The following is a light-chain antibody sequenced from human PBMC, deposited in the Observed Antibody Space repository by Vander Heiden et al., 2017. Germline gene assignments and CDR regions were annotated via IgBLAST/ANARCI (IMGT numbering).Light chain of an antibody. CDR3: SAWDSSLGAYV. CDR2: RNN. V-gene: IGLV10-54*04. J-gene: IGLJ1*01. Sequence: QAGLTQSPSVSTDLRQTATLTCTGNIHHVGNQGAAWLQQHQGHPPKLLFYRNNSRPSGISERFSASRSGNTASLTITGLHPEDEADYYCSAWDSSLGAYVFGPGTEVTVL. CDR1: IHHVGNQG.